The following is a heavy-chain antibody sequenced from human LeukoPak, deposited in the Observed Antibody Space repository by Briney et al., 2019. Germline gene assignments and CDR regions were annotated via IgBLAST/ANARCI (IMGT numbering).Heavy chain of an antibody. J-gene: IGHJ6*02. CDR2: IYYSGST. CDR1: GGSVSSGSYY. Sequence: SETLSLTCTVSGGSVSSGSYYWNWIRQPPGKGLEWIGYIYYSGSTNYNPSLKSRVTISVDTSKNQFSLKLSSVTAADTAVYYCASLPTGYSSSWQTRQNYYYYGMDVWGQGTTVTVSS. D-gene: IGHD6-13*01. CDR3: ASLPTGYSSSWQTRQNYYYYGMDV. V-gene: IGHV4-61*01.